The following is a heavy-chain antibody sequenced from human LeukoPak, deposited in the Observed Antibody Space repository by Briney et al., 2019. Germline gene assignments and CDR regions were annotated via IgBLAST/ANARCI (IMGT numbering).Heavy chain of an antibody. CDR1: GGSISSGDYY. D-gene: IGHD3-10*01. CDR2: IYYSGST. V-gene: IGHV4-30-4*01. CDR3: ARQGRRYGSGSYYRT. Sequence: SETLSLTCTVSGGSISSGDYYWSWIRQPPGKGLDWIGYIYYSGSTYYNPSLKSRVTISVDTSKNQFSLKLSSVTAADTAVYYCARQGRRYGSGSYYRTWGQGTLVTVST. J-gene: IGHJ5*02.